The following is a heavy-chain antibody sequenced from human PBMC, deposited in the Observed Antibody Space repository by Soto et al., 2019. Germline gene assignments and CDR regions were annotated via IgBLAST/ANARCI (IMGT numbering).Heavy chain of an antibody. V-gene: IGHV1-2*02. CDR2: VSPGGGDT. J-gene: IGHJ5*02. CDR3: ARMPTFGSLNWFDR. D-gene: IGHD3-16*01. Sequence: ASVKGSCKAPGYTFTGYYMPWERQATGQGLDWMVCVSPGGGDTGDAQKFQGRVTTTADIDIATAYMELSSLRSDDTAIYYCARMPTFGSLNWFDRWGQGTLVTVSA. CDR1: GYTFTGYY.